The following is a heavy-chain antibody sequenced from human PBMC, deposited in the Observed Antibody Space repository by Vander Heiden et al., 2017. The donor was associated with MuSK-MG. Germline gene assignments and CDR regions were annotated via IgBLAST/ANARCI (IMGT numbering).Heavy chain of an antibody. CDR3: ARLDYLGAFDI. Sequence: QLHLQESGPGLVKPSETLSLTCAISGGSISSSSYYWGWIRQPPGKRLEWIGSISYSVSTYYNLSLKSRVTISVDTSKSQFSLKLTSVTAADTAVYYCARLDYLGAFDIWGQGTMVTVSS. CDR1: GGSISSSSYY. CDR2: ISYSVST. J-gene: IGHJ3*02. V-gene: IGHV4-39*07. D-gene: IGHD5-12*01.